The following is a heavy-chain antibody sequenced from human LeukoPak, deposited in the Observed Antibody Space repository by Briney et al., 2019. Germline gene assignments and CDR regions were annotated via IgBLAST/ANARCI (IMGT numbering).Heavy chain of an antibody. CDR2: IYYSGST. Sequence: SETLSLTCTASGGSISSYYWSWIRQPPGKGLEWIGYIYYSGSTNYNPSLKSRVTISVDTSKSQFSLKLSSVTAADTAVYYCARGVDYYDSSGYYAHYYYYYMDVWGKGTTVTISS. CDR1: GGSISSYY. CDR3: ARGVDYYDSSGYYAHYYYYYMDV. V-gene: IGHV4-59*01. D-gene: IGHD3-22*01. J-gene: IGHJ6*03.